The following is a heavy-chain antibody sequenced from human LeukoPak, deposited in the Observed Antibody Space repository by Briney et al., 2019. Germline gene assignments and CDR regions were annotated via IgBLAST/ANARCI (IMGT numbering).Heavy chain of an antibody. CDR3: AKDPRRYSRTGGYFDY. D-gene: IGHD6-13*01. V-gene: IGHV3-23*01. CDR1: GFTFSSYG. J-gene: IGHJ4*02. CDR2: ISGRGDRT. Sequence: GGTLRLSCAVSGFTFSSYGMSWVRRAPGRGLEWVSAISGRGDRTQYADSVKGRFTISRDNSKNTLYLQMNSLRAEDTAVYYCAKDPRRYSRTGGYFDYWGQGTLVTVSS.